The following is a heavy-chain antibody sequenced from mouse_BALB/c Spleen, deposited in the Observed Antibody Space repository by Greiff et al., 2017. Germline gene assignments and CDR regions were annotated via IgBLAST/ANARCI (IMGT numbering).Heavy chain of an antibody. V-gene: IGHV5-6-4*01. Sequence: DVMLVESGGGLVKPGGSLKLSCAASGFTFSSYTMSWVRQTPEKRLEWVATISSGGSYTYYPDSVKGRFTISRDNAKNTLYLQMSSLKSEDTAMYYCTEAMDYWGQGTSVTVSS. CDR2: ISSGGSYT. CDR1: GFTFSSYT. CDR3: TEAMDY. J-gene: IGHJ4*01.